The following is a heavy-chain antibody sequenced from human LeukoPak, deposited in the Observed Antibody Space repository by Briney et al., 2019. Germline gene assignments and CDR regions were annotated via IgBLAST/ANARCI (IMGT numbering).Heavy chain of an antibody. CDR3: ARDLGYSAYATVRGYAVDV. D-gene: IGHD5-12*01. V-gene: IGHV3-66*01. J-gene: IGHJ3*01. CDR2: IYSGGST. Sequence: GGSLRLSCAASGFTFSPYWMHWVRQAPGKGLEWVSIIYSGGSTYYADPVKGRFTISRDFSQNTLYLQMNCLRAEDTAVYYCARDLGYSAYATVRGYAVDVWGQGTMVTVSS. CDR1: GFTFSPYW.